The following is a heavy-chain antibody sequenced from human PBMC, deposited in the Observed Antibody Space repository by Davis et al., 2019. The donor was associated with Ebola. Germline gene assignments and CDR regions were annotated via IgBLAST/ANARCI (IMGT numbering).Heavy chain of an antibody. J-gene: IGHJ6*04. CDR2: ISSSSTI. Sequence: GGSLRLSCAASGFTFSSYDMHWVRQAPGKGLEWVSYISSSSTIYYADAVKVRFTISRDNAKNSLYLQMNSLRDEDTAVYYCARADYGSGSSYGMDVWGKGTTVTVSS. CDR1: GFTFSSYD. CDR3: ARADYGSGSSYGMDV. D-gene: IGHD3-10*01. V-gene: IGHV3-48*02.